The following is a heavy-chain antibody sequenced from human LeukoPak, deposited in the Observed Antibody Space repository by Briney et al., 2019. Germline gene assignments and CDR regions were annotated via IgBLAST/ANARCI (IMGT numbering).Heavy chain of an antibody. CDR1: DYTFTSYG. Sequence: ASVKVSCTASDYTFTSYGISWVRQAPGQGLEWMGGIIPIFGTANYAQKFQGRVTITADESTSTAYMELSSLRSEDTAVYYCARDPHCGGDCKDAQPYNWFDPWGQGTLVTVSS. V-gene: IGHV1-69*13. J-gene: IGHJ5*02. D-gene: IGHD2-21*02. CDR2: IIPIFGTA. CDR3: ARDPHCGGDCKDAQPYNWFDP.